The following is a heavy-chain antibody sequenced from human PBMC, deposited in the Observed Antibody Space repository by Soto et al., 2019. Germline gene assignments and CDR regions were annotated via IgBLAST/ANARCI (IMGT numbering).Heavy chain of an antibody. CDR3: VRSSCFFGSDY. J-gene: IGHJ4*02. Sequence: QVQLVQSGAEVKKPGASVKVSCKASGYTFTNYHIHWVRQAPGQGLEWIGKINPGGGSTSYAQKFQVRVTVTRDTSTSTVYMELSSLRSEDTAVYYCVRSSCFFGSDYWGQGTLVTVSS. CDR2: INPGGGST. V-gene: IGHV1-46*03. CDR1: GYTFTNYH. D-gene: IGHD3-3*01.